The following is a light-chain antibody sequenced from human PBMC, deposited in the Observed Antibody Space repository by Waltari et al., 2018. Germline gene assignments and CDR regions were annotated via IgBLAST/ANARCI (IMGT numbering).Light chain of an antibody. CDR1: QGINSW. CDR3: QQAASFPLT. J-gene: IGKJ4*01. CDR2: GAS. Sequence: IQMTQSPSSVSASVGDRVTVTCRASQGINSWLAWYQQKPGRAPKPLFYGASSLQSGVPSRVSGSGSGTDFTLTISSLQPDDFATYYCQQAASFPLTFGGGTKVEIK. V-gene: IGKV1-12*01.